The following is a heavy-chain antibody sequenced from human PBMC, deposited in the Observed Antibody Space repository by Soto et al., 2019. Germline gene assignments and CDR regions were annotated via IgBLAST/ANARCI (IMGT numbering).Heavy chain of an antibody. CDR3: AKDRSYIVVVVAATIFDY. Sequence: LRLSCAASGFTFSSYAMSWVRQAPGKGLEWVSAISGSGGSTYYADSVKGRFAISRDNSKNTLYLQMNSLRAEDTAVYYCAKDRSYIVVVVAATIFDYWGQRTLVTVSS. CDR1: GFTFSSYA. J-gene: IGHJ4*02. D-gene: IGHD2-15*01. V-gene: IGHV3-23*01. CDR2: ISGSGGST.